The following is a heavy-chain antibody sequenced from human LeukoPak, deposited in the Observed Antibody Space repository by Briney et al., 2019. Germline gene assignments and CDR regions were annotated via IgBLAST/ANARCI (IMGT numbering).Heavy chain of an antibody. CDR2: INWNGASI. CDR1: GFTFDDYA. D-gene: IGHD6-13*01. Sequence: PGGSLRLSYAASGFTFDDYAMHWVRQAPGKGLEWVSHINWNGASIGYADSVKGRFTISRDNAKTSLYLQMNSLRAEDTALYYCARHIAAAGTNWFDPWGQGTLVTVSS. V-gene: IGHV3-20*03. J-gene: IGHJ5*02. CDR3: ARHIAAAGTNWFDP.